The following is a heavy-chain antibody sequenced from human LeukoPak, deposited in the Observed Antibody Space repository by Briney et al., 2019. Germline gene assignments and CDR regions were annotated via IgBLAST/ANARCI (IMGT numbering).Heavy chain of an antibody. CDR1: GFTFSSYA. CDR3: EKDTYTSAAVHYFVY. V-gene: IGHV3-23*01. Sequence: GGSLRLSCAASGFTFSSYAMSWVRQAPGKGLEWVSSISGSGASTYYADSVRGRFTISRDSSKNTLYLQMNSLRVEDTALYYCEKDTYTSAAVHYFVYWSQGTLVTVSS. CDR2: ISGSGAST. J-gene: IGHJ4*02. D-gene: IGHD2-2*01.